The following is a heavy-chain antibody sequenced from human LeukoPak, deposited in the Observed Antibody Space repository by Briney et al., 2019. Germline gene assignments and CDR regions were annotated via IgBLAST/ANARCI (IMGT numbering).Heavy chain of an antibody. Sequence: GGSLRLSCAASGFTFSSYWMHWIRQAPGKGLVWVSRINSDGSSTSYADSVKGRFTISRDNAKNSLYLQMNSLRAEDTAVYYCARAKSRIAVAGINPRGYFDYWGQGTLVTVSS. V-gene: IGHV3-74*01. CDR3: ARAKSRIAVAGINPRGYFDY. J-gene: IGHJ4*02. CDR2: INSDGSST. CDR1: GFTFSSYW. D-gene: IGHD6-19*01.